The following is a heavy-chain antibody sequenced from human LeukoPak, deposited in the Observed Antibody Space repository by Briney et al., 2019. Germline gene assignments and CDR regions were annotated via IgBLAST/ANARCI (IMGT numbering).Heavy chain of an antibody. D-gene: IGHD3-10*01. CDR1: GFTFSSYS. V-gene: IGHV3-48*04. CDR2: ISSSGSAI. J-gene: IGHJ4*02. CDR3: ASNSMVRGKGTDY. Sequence: GGSLRLSCAASGFTFSSYSMNWVRQAPGKGLEWVSYISSSGSAIYYADSVKGRFTISRDNAKNSLYLQMNSLRAEDTAVYYCASNSMVRGKGTDYWGQGTLVTVSS.